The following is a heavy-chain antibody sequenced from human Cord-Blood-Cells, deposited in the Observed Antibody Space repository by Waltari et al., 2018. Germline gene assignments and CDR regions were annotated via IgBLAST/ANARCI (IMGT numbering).Heavy chain of an antibody. CDR3: ARDRCGGDCSSPDWYFDL. V-gene: IGHV1-69*08. J-gene: IGHJ2*01. Sequence: QVQLVQSAAAATKPGSSVKVSCKSSGGTFSRYTSRCVRQLPGQGLEWMGRIIPILGIANYAQKFQGRVTITADKSTSTAYMELSSLRSEDTAVYYCARDRCGGDCSSPDWYFDLWGRGTLVTVSS. D-gene: IGHD2-21*01. CDR2: IIPILGIA. CDR1: GGTFSRYT.